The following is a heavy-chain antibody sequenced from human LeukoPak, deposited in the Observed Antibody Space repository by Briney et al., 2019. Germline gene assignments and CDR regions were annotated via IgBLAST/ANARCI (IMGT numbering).Heavy chain of an antibody. V-gene: IGHV4-59*01. J-gene: IGHJ4*02. D-gene: IGHD6-13*01. Sequence: PSGTLSLTCTVSGGSISSSYWSWIRQPPGKGLDWIGYIHYSGNTNSNPSLKSRVTMSVDTSNNQFSLKLTSVTAADTAVYYCARDTVGSSSTFDYWGQGTLVTVSS. CDR3: ARDTVGSSSTFDY. CDR1: GGSISSSY. CDR2: IHYSGNT.